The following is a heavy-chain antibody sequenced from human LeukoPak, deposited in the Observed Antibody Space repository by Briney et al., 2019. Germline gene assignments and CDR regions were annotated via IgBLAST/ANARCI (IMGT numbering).Heavy chain of an antibody. Sequence: ASVKVSCKASGYTFIDYYIHWVRQAPGQGLEWMGWINPNSGGTNYAQKFQGRVTMTRDTSISTAYMELSRLRSDDTAVYYCASTSSSWSSPYGMDVWGQGTMVTVSS. V-gene: IGHV1-2*02. D-gene: IGHD6-13*01. CDR3: ASTSSSWSSPYGMDV. J-gene: IGHJ6*02. CDR2: INPNSGGT. CDR1: GYTFIDYY.